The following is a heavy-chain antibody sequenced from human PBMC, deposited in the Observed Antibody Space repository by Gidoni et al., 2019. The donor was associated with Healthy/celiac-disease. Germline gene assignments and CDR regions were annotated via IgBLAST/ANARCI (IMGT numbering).Heavy chain of an antibody. Sequence: EVQLVESGGGLVQPGGSLRLSCAASGFTFSSYAMHWVRQAPGKGLEYVSAISSNGGSTYYANSVKGRFTISRDNSKNTLYLQMGSLRAEDMAVYYCARGGGYYPPEYYFDYWGQGTLVTVSS. CDR1: GFTFSSYA. D-gene: IGHD3-22*01. CDR2: ISSNGGST. V-gene: IGHV3-64*01. CDR3: ARGGGYYPPEYYFDY. J-gene: IGHJ4*02.